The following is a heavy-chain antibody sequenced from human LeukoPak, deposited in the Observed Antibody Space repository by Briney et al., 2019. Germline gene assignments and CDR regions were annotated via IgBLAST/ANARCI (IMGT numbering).Heavy chain of an antibody. Sequence: PGGSLRLSRAASGFTFSSYAMSWVRQAPGKGLEWVSAISGSGGSTYYADSVKGRFTISRDNSKNTLYLEMNSLRAEDTAIYYCAKMKGHPLPKYYMDVWGQGTTVTVSS. J-gene: IGHJ6*01. CDR1: GFTFSSYA. V-gene: IGHV3-23*01. D-gene: IGHD1-26*01. CDR2: ISGSGGST. CDR3: AKMKGHPLPKYYMDV.